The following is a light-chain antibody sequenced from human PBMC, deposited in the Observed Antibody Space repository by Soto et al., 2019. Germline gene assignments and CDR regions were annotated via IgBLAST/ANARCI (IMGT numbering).Light chain of an antibody. V-gene: IGLV6-57*03. Sequence: NVMLTQPHSVPEPPGQTLSISCTRGSGSIANNYVHGDQQRPDSAPTTVIYENNQSLSGVPDRFSGSTDGSSNSASRTISGLQTEDEADYYCQSYDSDLVVFGGGTKVTVL. CDR3: QSYDSDLVV. CDR1: SGSIANNY. CDR2: ENN. J-gene: IGLJ2*01.